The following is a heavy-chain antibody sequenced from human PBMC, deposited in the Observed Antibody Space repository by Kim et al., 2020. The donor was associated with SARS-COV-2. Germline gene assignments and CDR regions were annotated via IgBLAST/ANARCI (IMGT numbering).Heavy chain of an antibody. D-gene: IGHD6-19*01. CDR3: ARVRSSGWDYFDY. Sequence: SGKGQFTIARNTRKNSLCLQMNRLRAEDTAVYYCARVRSSGWDYFDYWGQGTLVTVSS. J-gene: IGHJ4*02. V-gene: IGHV3-21*01.